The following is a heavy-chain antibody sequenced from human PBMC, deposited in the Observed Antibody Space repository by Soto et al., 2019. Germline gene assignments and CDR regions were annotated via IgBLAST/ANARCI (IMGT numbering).Heavy chain of an antibody. CDR2: ISYNGDT. CDR3: ARVGAATSWFDP. CDR1: GGSISNAVYY. J-gene: IGHJ5*02. V-gene: IGHV4-31*03. D-gene: IGHD2-15*01. Sequence: SETLSLTCTVSGGSISNAVYYWSWIRQHPGKGLEWIGYISYNGDTYYNPSLKSRLFISVDTSQNQFSLKLTSVTAADTAVYYCARVGAATSWFDPWGQGTLVTVSS.